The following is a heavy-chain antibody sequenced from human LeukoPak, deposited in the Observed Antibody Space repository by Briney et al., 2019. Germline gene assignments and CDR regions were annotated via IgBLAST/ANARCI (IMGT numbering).Heavy chain of an antibody. CDR1: GYTFTSYG. Sequence: ASVKVSCKASGYTFTSYGIIWVRQAPGQGLEWMGWISTYNGNTNYAQKIQGRVTMTTDTSTSTAYMELRSLRSDDTAVYYCAGSLGYCTSNVCYLKYWGQGTLVTVSS. V-gene: IGHV1-18*01. CDR3: AGSLGYCTSNVCYLKY. D-gene: IGHD2-8*01. J-gene: IGHJ4*02. CDR2: ISTYNGNT.